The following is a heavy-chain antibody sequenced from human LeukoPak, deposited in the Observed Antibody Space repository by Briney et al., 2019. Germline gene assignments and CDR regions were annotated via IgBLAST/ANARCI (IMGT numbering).Heavy chain of an antibody. V-gene: IGHV4-4*07. CDR2: IYTSGST. J-gene: IGHJ4*02. CDR3: ARWDFYGDYVDY. Sequence: PSETLSLTCTVSGGSISSYYWSWIRQPAGKGLEWIGRIYTSGSTNYNPFLKSRVTMSVDTSKNQFFLKLSSVTAADTAVYYCARWDFYGDYVDYWGQGTLVTVSS. CDR1: GGSISSYY. D-gene: IGHD4-17*01.